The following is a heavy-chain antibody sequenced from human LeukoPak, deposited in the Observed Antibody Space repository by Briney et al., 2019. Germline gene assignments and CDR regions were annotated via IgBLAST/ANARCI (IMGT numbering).Heavy chain of an antibody. D-gene: IGHD4-11*01. Sequence: GRSLRLSCAASGFTFSSYSMTWVRQAPGRGLEWVSFISSRSDYIYYADSVKGRFTTSRDNVNNSLYLHMNSLRAEDTAVYYCASFRDHSNWNWGQGTLVTVSS. J-gene: IGHJ4*02. CDR1: GFTFSSYS. CDR2: ISSRSDYI. CDR3: ASFRDHSNWN. V-gene: IGHV3-21*01.